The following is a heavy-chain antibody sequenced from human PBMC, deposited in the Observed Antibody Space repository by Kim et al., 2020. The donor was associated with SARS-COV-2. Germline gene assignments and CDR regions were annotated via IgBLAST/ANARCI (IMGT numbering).Heavy chain of an antibody. D-gene: IGHD3-3*01. CDR2: IYYSGST. CDR1: GGSISSYY. V-gene: IGHV4-59*01. Sequence: SETLSLTCTVSGGSISSYYWSWIRQPPGEGLEWIGYIYYSGSTNYNPSLKSRVTISVDTSKNQFSLKLSSVTAADTAVYYCARFQHDFWSGFYRFDYYYGMDVWGQGTTVTVSS. J-gene: IGHJ6*02. CDR3: ARFQHDFWSGFYRFDYYYGMDV.